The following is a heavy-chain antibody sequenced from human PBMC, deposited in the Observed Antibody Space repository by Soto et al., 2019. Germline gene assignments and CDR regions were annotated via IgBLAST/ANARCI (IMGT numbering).Heavy chain of an antibody. V-gene: IGHV1-8*01. J-gene: IGHJ5*01. CDR1: GYTFTSYD. CDR2: MTPNSGNT. Sequence: QVQLVQSGAEVKKPGASVKVSCKASGYTFTSYDINWVRLATGQGLEWMGWMTPNSGNTAYAQTFQGRVTMTRNTSISSAYMELSSLRSEDTAVYYCARLKHDYAVAWGHGTLVTVSS. D-gene: IGHD3-16*01. CDR3: ARLKHDYAVA.